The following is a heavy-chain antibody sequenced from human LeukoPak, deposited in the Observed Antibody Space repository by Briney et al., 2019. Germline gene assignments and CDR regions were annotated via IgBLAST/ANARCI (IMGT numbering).Heavy chain of an antibody. Sequence: PGRSLRLSCAASGFTFDDYAMHWVRQAPGKGLEWVSGISWNSGSIGYADSVKGRFTISRDNAKNSLYLQMNSLRAEDTALYYCAKGPYSGPHNDPSDYWGQGTLVTVSS. D-gene: IGHD2-15*01. CDR1: GFTFDDYA. J-gene: IGHJ4*02. CDR2: ISWNSGSI. V-gene: IGHV3-9*01. CDR3: AKGPYSGPHNDPSDY.